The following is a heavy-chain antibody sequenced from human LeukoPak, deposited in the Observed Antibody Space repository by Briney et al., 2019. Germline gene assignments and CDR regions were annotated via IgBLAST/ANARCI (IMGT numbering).Heavy chain of an antibody. J-gene: IGHJ4*02. CDR1: GFTFSSYE. CDR2: ISSSGSTI. V-gene: IGHV3-48*03. Sequence: PGGSLRLSCAASGFTFSSYEMNWVRQAPGKGLEWVSYISSSGSTIYYADSVKGRFTISRDNAKNSLYLQMNSLRADDTAVYYCTREASKGYYDTSGYYYDYWGQGTLVTVSS. CDR3: TREASKGYYDTSGYYYDY. D-gene: IGHD3-22*01.